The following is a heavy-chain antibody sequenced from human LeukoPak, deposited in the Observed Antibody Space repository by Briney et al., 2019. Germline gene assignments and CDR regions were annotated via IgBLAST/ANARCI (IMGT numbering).Heavy chain of an antibody. V-gene: IGHV4-59*01. CDR1: GGSISSYY. CDR3: ARTLGVNSSGWYYSYGMDV. CDR2: IYYSGST. D-gene: IGHD6-19*01. J-gene: IGHJ6*02. Sequence: SETLSLTCTVSGGSISSYYWSWIRQPPGKGQEWIGYIYYSGSTNYNPSLKSRVTISVDTSKNQFSLKLSSVTAADTAVYYCARTLGVNSSGWYYSYGMDVWGQGTTVTVSS.